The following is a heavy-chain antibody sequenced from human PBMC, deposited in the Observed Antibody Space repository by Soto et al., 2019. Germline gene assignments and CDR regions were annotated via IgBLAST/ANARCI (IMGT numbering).Heavy chain of an antibody. D-gene: IGHD3-16*01. CDR3: ARDSCFGGTCYDDAFDV. J-gene: IGHJ3*01. CDR2: INAGNGDT. Sequence: QVQLVQSGAEVKKPGASVKVSCKAPGYTFITHSMHWVRQAPGQRLEWMGWINAGNGDTKYAQKLQDRVTITRDTSASTGYRELTSLRSEDTAVYYCARDSCFGGTCYDDAFDVWGQGPMVTVSS. V-gene: IGHV1-3*01. CDR1: GYTFITHS.